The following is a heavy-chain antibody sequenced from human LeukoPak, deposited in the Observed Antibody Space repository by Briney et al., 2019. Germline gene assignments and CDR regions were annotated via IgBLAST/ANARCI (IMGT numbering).Heavy chain of an antibody. J-gene: IGHJ3*02. CDR2: IYHSGST. Sequence: SETLSLTCAVSGGSISSSNWWSWVRQPPGKGLEWIGEIYHSGSTNYNPSLKSRVTISVDKSKNQFSLKLSSVTAADTAVYYCARSQTYYYDSSGYFFDIWGQGTMVTVSS. V-gene: IGHV4-4*02. D-gene: IGHD3-22*01. CDR1: GGSISSSNW. CDR3: ARSQTYYYDSSGYFFDI.